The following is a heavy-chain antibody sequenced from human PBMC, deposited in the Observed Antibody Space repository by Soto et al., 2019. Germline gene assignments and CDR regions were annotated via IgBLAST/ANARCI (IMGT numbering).Heavy chain of an antibody. V-gene: IGHV1-18*01. D-gene: IGHD6-13*01. CDR2: ISTYNANT. J-gene: IGHJ1*01. Sequence: ASVKVSCTASGGTFSIYAISWVRQAPGQGLEWMGWISTYNANTYYAQKFQGRVTMTTDTSTSTAYMELRSLRSDDTAVFYCARERDGSSWSSAESLQYWGQGTLVTVSS. CDR1: GGTFSIYA. CDR3: ARERDGSSWSSAESLQY.